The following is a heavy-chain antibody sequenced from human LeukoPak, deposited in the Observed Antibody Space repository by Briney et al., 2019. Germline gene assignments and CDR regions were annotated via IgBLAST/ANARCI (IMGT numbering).Heavy chain of an antibody. CDR3: AKLYYDILTGYSPFDY. D-gene: IGHD3-9*01. Sequence: GGSLRLSCTASGFTFSSYAMSWVRQAPGKGLEWVSAISGSGGSTYYADSVKGRFTISRDNSKNTLYLQTNNLRAEDTAVYYCAKLYYDILTGYSPFDYWGQGTLVTVSS. CDR2: ISGSGGST. J-gene: IGHJ4*02. V-gene: IGHV3-23*01. CDR1: GFTFSSYA.